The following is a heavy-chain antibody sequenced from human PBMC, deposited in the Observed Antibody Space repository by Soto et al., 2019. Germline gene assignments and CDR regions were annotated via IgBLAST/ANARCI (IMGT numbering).Heavy chain of an antibody. CDR2: IYYSGST. Sequence: QVQLQESGPGLVKPSETLSLTCTVSGGSISSYYWSWIRQPPGKGLGWIGYIYYSGSTNYNPSLKSRVTISVDTSKNQFSLKLSSVTAADTAVYYCARVNDSSGYYQLRGTTFDYWGQGTLVTVSS. CDR1: GGSISSYY. D-gene: IGHD3-22*01. V-gene: IGHV4-59*01. J-gene: IGHJ4*02. CDR3: ARVNDSSGYYQLRGTTFDY.